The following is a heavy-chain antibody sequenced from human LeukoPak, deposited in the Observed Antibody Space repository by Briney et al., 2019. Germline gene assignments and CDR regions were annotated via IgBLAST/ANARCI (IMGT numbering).Heavy chain of an antibody. J-gene: IGHJ4*02. CDR2: ISWNSSSI. D-gene: IGHD3-3*01. CDR3: ARKDLGGPIDY. CDR1: GFTFDDYA. V-gene: IGHV3-9*01. Sequence: PGGSLRLSCAASGFTFDDYAMHWVRQAPGKGLEWVSGISWNSSSIGYADSVKGRFTISRDNAKNSLYLQMNSLRAEDTAVYYCARKDLGGPIDYWGQGTLVTVSS.